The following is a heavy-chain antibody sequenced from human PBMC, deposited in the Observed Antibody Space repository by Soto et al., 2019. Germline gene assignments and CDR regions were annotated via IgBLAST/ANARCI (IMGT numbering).Heavy chain of an antibody. CDR2: IIPIFGTA. J-gene: IGHJ4*02. Sequence: SVKVSCKASGGTFSSYAISWVRQAPGQGLEWMGGIIPIFGTANYAQKFQGRVTITADESTSTAYMELSSLRSEDTAVYYCARIRDSSTDFDYWGQGTLVTVSS. CDR3: ARIRDSSTDFDY. V-gene: IGHV1-69*13. CDR1: GGTFSSYA. D-gene: IGHD6-13*01.